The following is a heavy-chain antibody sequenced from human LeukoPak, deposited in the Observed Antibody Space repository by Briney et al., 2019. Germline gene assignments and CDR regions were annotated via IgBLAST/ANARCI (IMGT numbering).Heavy chain of an antibody. CDR1: GFTFSSYW. D-gene: IGHD3-3*01. CDR3: ARGVITIFGVVIRRYDWFDP. Sequence: PGGSLRLSCAASGFTFSSYWMSWVRQAPGKGLEWVANIKQDGSEKYYVDSVKGRFTISRDNAKNSLYLQMNSLRAEDTAVYYCARGVITIFGVVIRRYDWFDPWGQGTLVTVSS. CDR2: IKQDGSEK. J-gene: IGHJ5*02. V-gene: IGHV3-7*01.